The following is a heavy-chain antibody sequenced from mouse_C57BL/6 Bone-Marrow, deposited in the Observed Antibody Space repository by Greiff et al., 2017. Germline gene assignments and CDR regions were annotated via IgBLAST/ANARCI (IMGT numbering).Heavy chain of an antibody. CDR3: ARSDYYGSSTGYFDV. CDR2: IYPGDGDT. D-gene: IGHD1-1*01. V-gene: IGHV1-82*01. J-gene: IGHJ1*03. CDR1: GYAFSSSW. Sequence: VMLVESGPELVKPGASVKISCKASGYAFSSSWMNWVKQRPGKGLEWIGRIYPGDGDTNYNGKFKGKATLTADKSSSTAYMQLSSLTSEDSAVYFCARSDYYGSSTGYFDVWGTGTTVTVSS.